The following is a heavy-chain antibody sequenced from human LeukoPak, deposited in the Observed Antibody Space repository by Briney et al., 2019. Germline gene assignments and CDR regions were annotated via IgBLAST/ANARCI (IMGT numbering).Heavy chain of an antibody. CDR3: AREVLGYCSGDTCRGYFDY. D-gene: IGHD2-15*01. V-gene: IGHV4-4*02. CDR1: GGSISSSNW. Sequence: SETLSLTCAVSGGSISSSNWWSWVRQPPGKGLEWIGEIYHSESTNYNPSLKSRVTISVDKSKNQFSLKLSSVTAADTAVYYCAREVLGYCSGDTCRGYFDYWGQGTLVTVSS. J-gene: IGHJ4*02. CDR2: IYHSEST.